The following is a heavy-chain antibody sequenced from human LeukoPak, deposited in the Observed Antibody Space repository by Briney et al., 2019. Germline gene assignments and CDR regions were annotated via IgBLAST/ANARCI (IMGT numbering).Heavy chain of an antibody. CDR1: GFTFDDYA. Sequence: GGSLRLSCAASGFTFDDYAMHWVRQAPGKGLEWVSGISWNSGRIGYADSVKGRFTISRDNAKNYLYLQMNSLRAEDTAVYYCARDLIAAGTGAFDIWGQGTMVTVSS. J-gene: IGHJ3*02. CDR2: ISWNSGRI. V-gene: IGHV3-9*01. CDR3: ARDLIAAGTGAFDI. D-gene: IGHD6-13*01.